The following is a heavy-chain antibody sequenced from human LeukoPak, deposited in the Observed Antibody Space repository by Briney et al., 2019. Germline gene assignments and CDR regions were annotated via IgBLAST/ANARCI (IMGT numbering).Heavy chain of an antibody. CDR3: AKAVNRYGDFDY. Sequence: GGSLRLSCAASGFTFSSYAMSWVRQAPGKGLEWVSTISGSGGSTYYADSVKGRFTISRDNSKNTLYLQMNNLRAEDTAVHYCAKAVNRYGDFDYWGQGTLVTVSS. V-gene: IGHV3-23*01. CDR1: GFTFSSYA. CDR2: ISGSGGST. J-gene: IGHJ4*02. D-gene: IGHD4-17*01.